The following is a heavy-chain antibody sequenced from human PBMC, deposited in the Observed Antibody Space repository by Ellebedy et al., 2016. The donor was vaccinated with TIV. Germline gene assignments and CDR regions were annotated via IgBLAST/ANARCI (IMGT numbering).Heavy chain of an antibody. CDR1: GYTFTNYA. CDR2: ISAYNGNT. Sequence: AASVKVSCKASGYTFTNYAIHWVRQAPGQRLELMGWISAYNGNTKYAQKLQGRVTMTTDTSTSTAYMELRSLRSDDTAMYYCARISGYDYSALGFDHWGQGTLVTVSS. J-gene: IGHJ4*02. CDR3: ARISGYDYSALGFDH. D-gene: IGHD5-12*01. V-gene: IGHV1-18*01.